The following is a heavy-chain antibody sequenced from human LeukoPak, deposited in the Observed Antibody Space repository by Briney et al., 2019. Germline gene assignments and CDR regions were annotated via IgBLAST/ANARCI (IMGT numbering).Heavy chain of an antibody. CDR2: ISSSSSII. J-gene: IGHJ4*02. V-gene: IGHV3-48*04. CDR3: AREDLDYGDPVD. Sequence: GGSLRLSCAASGFTSSSYSMNWVRQAPGKGLEWVSYISSSSSIIYYADSVKGRFTISRDNAKNSLYLQMNSLRAEDTAVYYCAREDLDYGDPVDWGQGTLVTVSS. D-gene: IGHD4-17*01. CDR1: GFTSSSYS.